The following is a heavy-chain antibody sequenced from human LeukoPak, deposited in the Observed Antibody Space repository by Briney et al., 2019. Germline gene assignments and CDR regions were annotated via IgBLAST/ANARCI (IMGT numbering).Heavy chain of an antibody. J-gene: IGHJ4*02. Sequence: LGGSLRLSCAASGLALKYAWMSWVRQAPGKGLEWVANIKQDGSEKYYVDSVKGRFTISRDNAKNSLYLQMNSLRAEDTAVYYCARVQWERRNDYWGQGTLVTVSS. CDR3: ARVQWERRNDY. CDR2: IKQDGSEK. V-gene: IGHV3-7*01. D-gene: IGHD1-26*01. CDR1: GLALKYAW.